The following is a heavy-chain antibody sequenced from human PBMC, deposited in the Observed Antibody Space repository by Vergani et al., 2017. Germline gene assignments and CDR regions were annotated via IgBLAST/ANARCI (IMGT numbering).Heavy chain of an antibody. CDR3: AREVRRGGYCDL. J-gene: IGHJ2*01. Sequence: QVQLQESGPGLVKPSQTLSLTCTVSGGSISSGGYYWSWIRQHPGKGLEWIGYTYYSGRTYYNPSLQSLVTISVDTSKNQFSRKLSSVTAADTAVYYCAREVRRGGYCDLWGRGTLVTVSS. V-gene: IGHV4-31*01. CDR2: TYYSGRT. CDR1: GGSISSGGYY.